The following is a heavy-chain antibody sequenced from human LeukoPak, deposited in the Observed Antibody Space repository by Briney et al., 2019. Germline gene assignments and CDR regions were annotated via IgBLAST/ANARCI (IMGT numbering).Heavy chain of an antibody. CDR2: ISGSGGST. CDR1: GFTFSSYA. D-gene: IGHD4-17*01. CDR3: AKYGDYPAFSLLIITFFDY. Sequence: GGSLRLSCAASGFTFSSYAMSWVRQAPGKGLEWVSAISGSGGSTYYADSVKGRFTISRDNSKNTLYLQMNSLRAEDTAVYYCAKYGDYPAFSLLIITFFDYWGQGTLVTVSS. J-gene: IGHJ4*02. V-gene: IGHV3-23*01.